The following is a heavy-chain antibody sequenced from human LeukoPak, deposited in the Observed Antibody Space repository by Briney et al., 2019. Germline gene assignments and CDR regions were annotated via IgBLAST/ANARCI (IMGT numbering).Heavy chain of an antibody. CDR3: AKDTVFKRHNWFDP. CDR1: GFTFDDYA. V-gene: IGHV3-43*02. CDR2: ISGDGGST. Sequence: GGSLRLSCAASGFTFDDYATHWVRQAPGEGLEWVSLISGDGGSTYYADSVKGRFTISRDNSKNSLYLQMNSLRTEDTALYYCAKDTVFKRHNWFDPWGQGTLVTVSS. J-gene: IGHJ5*02.